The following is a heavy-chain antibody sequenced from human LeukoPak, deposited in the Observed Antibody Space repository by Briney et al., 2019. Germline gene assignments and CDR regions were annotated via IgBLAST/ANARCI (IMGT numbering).Heavy chain of an antibody. CDR1: GFTFSSYG. D-gene: IGHD6-6*01. CDR3: AKDGIGEYSSSCFDY. CDR2: ISYDGSNK. Sequence: PGGSLRLSCAASGFTFSSYGMHWVRQAPGKGLEWVAVISYDGSNKYYADSVKGRFTISRDNSKNTLYLQMNSLRAEDTAVYYCAKDGIGEYSSSCFDYWGQGTPVTVSS. J-gene: IGHJ4*02. V-gene: IGHV3-30*18.